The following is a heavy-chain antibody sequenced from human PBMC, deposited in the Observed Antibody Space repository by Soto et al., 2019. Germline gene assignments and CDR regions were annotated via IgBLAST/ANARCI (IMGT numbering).Heavy chain of an antibody. CDR2: ISYDGSNK. CDR3: ARASSPDH. J-gene: IGHJ5*02. D-gene: IGHD6-6*01. V-gene: IGHV3-30-3*01. Sequence: LRLSCAASGFTFSSYAMHWVRQAPGKGLEWVAVISYDGSNKYYADSVKGRFTISRDNSKNTLYLQMNSLRAEDTAVYYCARASSPDHWGQGTLVTVSS. CDR1: GFTFSSYA.